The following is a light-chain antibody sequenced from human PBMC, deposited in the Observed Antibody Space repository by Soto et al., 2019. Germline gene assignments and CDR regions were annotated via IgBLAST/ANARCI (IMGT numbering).Light chain of an antibody. CDR2: LGS. CDR3: MQALQSPYT. Sequence: DIVMTQSPLSLPVTPGEPASISCRSSQSLLHSNGYNYLDWYLQKPGQSPQLLISLGSNRACGVPARFSGSGSATDFTLNIARVEAEDFGVYYCMQALQSPYTFGQGTKLEIK. J-gene: IGKJ2*01. V-gene: IGKV2-28*01. CDR1: QSLLHSNGYNY.